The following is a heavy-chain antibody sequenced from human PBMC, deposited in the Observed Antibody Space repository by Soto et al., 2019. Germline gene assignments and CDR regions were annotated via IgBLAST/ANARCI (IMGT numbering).Heavy chain of an antibody. CDR1: GDSVSSNSAA. Sequence: SQTLSLTCVISGDSVSSNSAAWNWIRQSQSRGLEWLGRTYYRYKWYNDYAVSVKSRITINPDTSKNQFSLQLNSVTPEDTAVYYCARVRIAAPSLFAFDIWGQGTMVTVSS. CDR2: TYYRYKWYN. V-gene: IGHV6-1*01. CDR3: ARVRIAAPSLFAFDI. J-gene: IGHJ3*02. D-gene: IGHD6-6*01.